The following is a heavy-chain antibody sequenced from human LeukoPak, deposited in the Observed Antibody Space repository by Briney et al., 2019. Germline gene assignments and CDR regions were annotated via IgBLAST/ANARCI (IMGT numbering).Heavy chain of an antibody. D-gene: IGHD2-21*02. J-gene: IGHJ4*01. CDR1: GFTFSYSG. CDR2: ISGGGTDT. Sequence: PGGSLRLSCAASGFTFSYSGMSWVRQAPGKGLEWVSSISGGGTDTYYAGSVKGRFTMSRENSKSTLFLQMNSLRAEDTAVYYCAKENGDSYFDPWGQGTLVTVSS. V-gene: IGHV3-23*01. CDR3: AKENGDSYFDP.